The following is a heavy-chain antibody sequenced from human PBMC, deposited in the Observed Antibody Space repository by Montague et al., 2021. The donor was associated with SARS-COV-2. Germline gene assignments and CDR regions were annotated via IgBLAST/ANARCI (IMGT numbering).Heavy chain of an antibody. Sequence: TLSLTCTVSGDSVSSEIYYWSWIRQPAGKGLEWIGRIYTSGSTNYNPSLRSRVTISVDTSKNQFSLRLSSVTAADTAVYYCARSESPSYSSSPFDYWGQGTLVTVSS. V-gene: IGHV4-61*02. D-gene: IGHD6-13*01. CDR2: IYTSGST. J-gene: IGHJ4*02. CDR3: ARSESPSYSSSPFDY. CDR1: GDSVSSEIYY.